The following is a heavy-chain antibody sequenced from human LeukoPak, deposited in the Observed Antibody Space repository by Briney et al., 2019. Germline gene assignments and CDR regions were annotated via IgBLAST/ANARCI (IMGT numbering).Heavy chain of an antibody. Sequence: SETLSLTCTVSGGSISSYYWNWIRQPPGKGLEWIGYIYYSGSTNYNPSLKSRVSISVDTSKNQFSLKLSSVTAADTAVYYCARYPPPSHIAKSYYGSGMGAFDIWGQGTMVTVSS. CDR2: IYYSGST. J-gene: IGHJ3*02. V-gene: IGHV4-59*01. CDR3: ARYPPPSHIAKSYYGSGMGAFDI. D-gene: IGHD3-10*01. CDR1: GGSISSYY.